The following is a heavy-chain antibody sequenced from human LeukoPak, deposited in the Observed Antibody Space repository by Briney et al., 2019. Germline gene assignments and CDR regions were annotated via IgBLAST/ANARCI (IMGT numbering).Heavy chain of an antibody. V-gene: IGHV3-21*01. D-gene: IGHD2-2*02. CDR2: ISSSSSYI. J-gene: IGHJ6*03. Sequence: PGGSLRLSCAASGFTFSSYNMNWVRQAPGKGLEWVSSISSSSSYIYYADSVRGRFTISRDNAKNSLYLQMNSLRAEDTAVYYCARSGSPRYCSSTSCYRYYYYMDVWGKGTTVTVSS. CDR1: GFTFSSYN. CDR3: ARSGSPRYCSSTSCYRYYYYMDV.